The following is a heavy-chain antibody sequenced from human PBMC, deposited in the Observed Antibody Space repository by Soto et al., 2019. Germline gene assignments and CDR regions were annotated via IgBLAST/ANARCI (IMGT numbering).Heavy chain of an antibody. J-gene: IGHJ6*02. CDR1: GFTFSSYW. Sequence: GGSLRLSCAASGFTFSSYWMSWVRQAPGKGLEWVANIKQDGSEKYYVDSVKGRFTISRDNAKNSLYLQMNSLRAEDTAVYYCARWLLYSYGRRAYYYYYYGMDVWGQGTTVTVSS. CDR3: ARWLLYSYGRRAYYYYYYGMDV. D-gene: IGHD5-18*01. V-gene: IGHV3-7*05. CDR2: IKQDGSEK.